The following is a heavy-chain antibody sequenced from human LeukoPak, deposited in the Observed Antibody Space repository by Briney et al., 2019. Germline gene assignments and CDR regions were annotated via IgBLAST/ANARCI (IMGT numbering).Heavy chain of an antibody. D-gene: IGHD2-21*02. J-gene: IGHJ3*02. V-gene: IGHV3-13*01. CDR1: GFTFSTYD. CDR3: ARGRTYCGGDCYSSLDAFDI. CDR2: IDTAGGT. Sequence: PGGSLRLSCAAAGFTFSTYDMHWVRQVTGKGLEWVAGIDTAGGTYYPDSVKGRFTMSRENAKNSLHLQMNSLRAGDTAVYYCARGRTYCGGDCYSSLDAFDIWGQGTMVTVSS.